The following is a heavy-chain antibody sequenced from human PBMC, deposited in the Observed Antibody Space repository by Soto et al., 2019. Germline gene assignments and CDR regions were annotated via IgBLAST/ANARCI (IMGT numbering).Heavy chain of an antibody. D-gene: IGHD2-2*02. Sequence: GASVKVSCKASGYTFTSYGISCVRQAPGQGLEWMGWISAYNGNTNYAQKLQGRVTMTTDTSTSTAYMELRSLRSDDTAVYYCARAYCSSTSCYTYYYYGMDVWGQGTTVTVSS. J-gene: IGHJ6*02. V-gene: IGHV1-18*01. CDR1: GYTFTSYG. CDR2: ISAYNGNT. CDR3: ARAYCSSTSCYTYYYYGMDV.